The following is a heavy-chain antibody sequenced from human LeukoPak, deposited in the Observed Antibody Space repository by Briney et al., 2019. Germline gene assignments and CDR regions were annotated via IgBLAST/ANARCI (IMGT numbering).Heavy chain of an antibody. Sequence: GGSLRLSCAASGFTFSDYYMSWIRQAPGKGLEWVSYISSSGSTIYYADSVKGRFTISRDNAKNSLYLQMNSLRAKDTAVYYCAREGHIVGATKEPASRPEPFDYWGQGTLVTASS. CDR3: AREGHIVGATKEPASRPEPFDY. J-gene: IGHJ4*02. CDR1: GFTFSDYY. D-gene: IGHD1-26*01. V-gene: IGHV3-11*04. CDR2: ISSSGSTI.